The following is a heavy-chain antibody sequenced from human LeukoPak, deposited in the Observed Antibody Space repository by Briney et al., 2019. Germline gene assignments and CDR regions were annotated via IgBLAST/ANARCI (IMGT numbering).Heavy chain of an antibody. V-gene: IGHV5-51*01. Sequence: GESLKISCKGSGYSFTSYWIGWVRQMPGKGLERMGIIYPGDSDTRYSPSFQGQVTISADKSISTAYLQWSSLKASDTAMYYCARHVGLYSSSWPFDYWGQGTLVTVSS. J-gene: IGHJ4*02. CDR2: IYPGDSDT. CDR1: GYSFTSYW. CDR3: ARHVGLYSSSWPFDY. D-gene: IGHD6-13*01.